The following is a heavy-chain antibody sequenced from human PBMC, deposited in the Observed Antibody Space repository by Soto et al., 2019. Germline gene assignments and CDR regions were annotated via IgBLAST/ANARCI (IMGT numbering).Heavy chain of an antibody. D-gene: IGHD5-12*01. CDR3: ASRGRGYDQYYFDY. J-gene: IGHJ4*02. Sequence: SVKVSCKASGGTFSSYAISWVLQAPGQGLEWMGGIIPIFGTANYAQKFQGRVTITADESTSTAYTELSSLRSEDTAVYYCASRGRGYDQYYFDYWGQGTLVTVSS. CDR1: GGTFSSYA. V-gene: IGHV1-69*13. CDR2: IIPIFGTA.